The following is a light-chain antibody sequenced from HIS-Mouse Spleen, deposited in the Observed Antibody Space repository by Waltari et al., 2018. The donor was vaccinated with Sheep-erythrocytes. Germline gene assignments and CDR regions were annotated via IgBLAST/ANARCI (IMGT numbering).Light chain of an antibody. CDR1: SSNIGAGYD. V-gene: IGLV1-40*01. J-gene: IGLJ2*01. Sequence: QSVLTQPPSVSGAPGQRVTISCTGSSSNIGAGYDVHWYQQLPGPAPKLLIYGTGNRPSGVPDRFSGSKSGTSASLAITGLQAEDEADYYCQSYDSSLSAVVFGGGTKLTVL. CDR2: GTG. CDR3: QSYDSSLSAVV.